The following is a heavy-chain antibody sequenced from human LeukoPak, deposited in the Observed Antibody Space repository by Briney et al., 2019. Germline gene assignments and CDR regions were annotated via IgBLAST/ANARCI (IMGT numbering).Heavy chain of an antibody. CDR2: ISSSGTI. D-gene: IGHD1-26*01. J-gene: IGHJ4*02. Sequence: GGSLRLSCAASGFTFSSYSMNWVRQAPGKGLEWVSYISSSGTIYYADSVKGRFTISRDNAKNLLYLQTNSLRAEDTAMYYCARDPEAGGFDYWGQGTLVTVSS. CDR3: ARDPEAGGFDY. CDR1: GFTFSSYS. V-gene: IGHV3-48*04.